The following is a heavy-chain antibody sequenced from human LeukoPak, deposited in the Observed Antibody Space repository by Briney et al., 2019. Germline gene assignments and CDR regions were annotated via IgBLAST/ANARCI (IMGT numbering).Heavy chain of an antibody. CDR3: AKGHIAYSSSSRFDY. CDR1: GFTFSSYG. D-gene: IGHD6-6*01. V-gene: IGHV3-30*18. Sequence: PAGGSLRLSCAASGFTFSSYGMHWVRQAPGKGLEWVAVISYDGSNKYYADSVKGRFTISRDNSKNTLYLQMNSLRAEDTAVYYCAKGHIAYSSSSRFDYWGQGTLVTVSS. J-gene: IGHJ4*02. CDR2: ISYDGSNK.